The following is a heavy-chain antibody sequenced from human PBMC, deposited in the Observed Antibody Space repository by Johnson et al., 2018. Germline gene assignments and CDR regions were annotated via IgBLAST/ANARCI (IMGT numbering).Heavy chain of an antibody. CDR3: AGGSGSSAYNVDALDI. V-gene: IGHV4-59*01. CDR1: GGSISSSF. J-gene: IGHJ3*02. D-gene: IGHD3-22*01. CDR2: IHYSGNT. Sequence: QVQLQESGAGLVKPSETLSLTCNVSGGSISSSFWSWIRQPPGKGLEWITYIHYSGNTNYNPSLKRRVTILLDTSKNQFSLKLSSVTAADTAVYYCAGGSGSSAYNVDALDIWGQGTMVTVSS.